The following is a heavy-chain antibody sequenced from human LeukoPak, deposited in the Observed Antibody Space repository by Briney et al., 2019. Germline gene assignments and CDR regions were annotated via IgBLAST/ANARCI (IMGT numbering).Heavy chain of an antibody. J-gene: IGHJ5*02. CDR1: GFTFSSYW. Sequence: GGSLRLSCAASGFTFSSYWMHWVRQAPGKGLVWVSRINSDGSSTSYADSVKGRFTISRDNAKNTLYLQMNSLRAEDTAVYYCARDRGLSYWNEEVEYWFDPWGQGTLVTVSS. CDR3: ARDRGLSYWNEEVEYWFDP. CDR2: INSDGSST. D-gene: IGHD1-1*01. V-gene: IGHV3-74*01.